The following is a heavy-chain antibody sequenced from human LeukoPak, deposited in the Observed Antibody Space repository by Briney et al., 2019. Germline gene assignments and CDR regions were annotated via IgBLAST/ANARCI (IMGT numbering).Heavy chain of an antibody. J-gene: IGHJ4*02. D-gene: IGHD5-18*01. CDR1: GGSISSYY. V-gene: IGHV4-59*01. Sequence: SETLSLTCTVSGGSISSYYWSWIRQPPGKGLEWIGYIYYSGSTNYNPSLKSRVTISVDTSKNQFSLKLSSVTAADTAVYYCARTAMGQSYVDYWGQGTLVTVSS. CDR3: ARTAMGQSYVDY. CDR2: IYYSGST.